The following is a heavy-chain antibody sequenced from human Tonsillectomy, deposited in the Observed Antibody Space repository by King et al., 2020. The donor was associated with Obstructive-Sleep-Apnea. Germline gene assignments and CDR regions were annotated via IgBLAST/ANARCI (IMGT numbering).Heavy chain of an antibody. Sequence: VQLVESGGGLVKPGGSLRLSCAASGFTFSSYSMNWVRQAPGKGLEWVSSISSSSSYIYYADSVKGRFTISRDNAKNSLYLQMNSLRAEDTAVYYCARDHVDTAMGFDYWGQGTLVTVSS. CDR1: GFTFSSYS. CDR2: ISSSSSYI. V-gene: IGHV3-21*01. CDR3: ARDHVDTAMGFDY. J-gene: IGHJ4*02. D-gene: IGHD5-18*01.